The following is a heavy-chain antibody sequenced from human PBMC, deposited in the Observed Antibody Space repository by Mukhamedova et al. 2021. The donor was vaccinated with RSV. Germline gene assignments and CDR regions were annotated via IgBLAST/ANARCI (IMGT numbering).Heavy chain of an antibody. Sequence: QPPGKGLEWIGYIYYSGSTYYNPSLKSRVTISVDTSKNQFSLKLSSVTAADTAVYYCARLRFGHPFDYWGQGTLVTVSS. J-gene: IGHJ4*02. V-gene: IGHV4-30-4*01. CDR3: ARLRFGHPFDY. D-gene: IGHD5-12*01. CDR2: IYYSGST.